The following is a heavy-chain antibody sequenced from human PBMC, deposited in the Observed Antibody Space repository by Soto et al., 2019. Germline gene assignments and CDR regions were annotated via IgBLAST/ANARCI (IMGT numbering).Heavy chain of an antibody. CDR3: VKASGRVRGVIAAYFDY. Sequence: EVQLVESGGGLVQPGGSLRLSCAASGFTFDDYAMQWVRQAPGKGLEWVSGITWNSGSIAYADSVKGRFTISRDNAKNSLYLQMNSLRAEDTALYYCVKASGRVRGVIAAYFDYWGQGTLVTVSS. CDR2: ITWNSGSI. D-gene: IGHD3-10*01. V-gene: IGHV3-9*01. CDR1: GFTFDDYA. J-gene: IGHJ4*02.